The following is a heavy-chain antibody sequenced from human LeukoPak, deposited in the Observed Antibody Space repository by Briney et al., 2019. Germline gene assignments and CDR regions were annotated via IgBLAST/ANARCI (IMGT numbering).Heavy chain of an antibody. V-gene: IGHV1-24*01. CDR2: FDPEDGET. CDR3: ARDVESVQH. J-gene: IGHJ1*01. CDR1: GYTLTELS. Sequence: ASVKVSCKVSGYTLTELSMHWVRQAPGKGLEWMGGFDPEDGETIYAQKFQGRVTITADKSTSTAYMELSSLRSEDTAVYYCARDVESVQHWGQGTLVTVSS. D-gene: IGHD3-3*01.